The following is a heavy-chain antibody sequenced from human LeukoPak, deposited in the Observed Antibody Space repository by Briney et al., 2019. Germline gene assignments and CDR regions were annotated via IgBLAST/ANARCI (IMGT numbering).Heavy chain of an antibody. D-gene: IGHD5-18*01. V-gene: IGHV4-30-2*01. CDR2: IYHSGST. CDR3: ARGYGQLWFFDY. CDR1: GVSISSGAYS. Sequence: SETLSLTCDVSGVSISSGAYSWSCIRQPPGKGLEWIGYIYHSGSTYYNPSLKSRVTISVDKSKNQFSLKLSSVTAADTAVYYCARGYGQLWFFDYWGQGTLVTVSS. J-gene: IGHJ4*02.